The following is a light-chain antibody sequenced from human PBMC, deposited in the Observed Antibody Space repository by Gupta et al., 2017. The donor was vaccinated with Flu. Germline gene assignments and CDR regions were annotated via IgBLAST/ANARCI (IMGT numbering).Light chain of an antibody. Sequence: RDPDKAPNLIIYDVTKRPSGVSSRFSGSKSGNTASLTISGLQAEDETHYYCSSYTSGSTFYVFGTGTKVTVL. V-gene: IGLV2-14*04. CDR3: SSYTSGSTFYV. J-gene: IGLJ1*01. CDR2: DVT.